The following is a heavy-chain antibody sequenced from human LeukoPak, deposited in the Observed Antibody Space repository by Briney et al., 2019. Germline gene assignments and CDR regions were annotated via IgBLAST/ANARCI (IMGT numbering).Heavy chain of an antibody. Sequence: PGGSLRLSCAASGFTFRDFAMSWVRQAPGKGLEWVSAISGDAHSTYYADSLKGRFTISRDNSKNTLYLQMNSLRAADTATYFCVKDATLPFDFWGQGALVIVSS. CDR2: ISGDAHST. V-gene: IGHV3-23*01. D-gene: IGHD2/OR15-2a*01. J-gene: IGHJ4*02. CDR1: GFTFRDFA. CDR3: VKDATLPFDF.